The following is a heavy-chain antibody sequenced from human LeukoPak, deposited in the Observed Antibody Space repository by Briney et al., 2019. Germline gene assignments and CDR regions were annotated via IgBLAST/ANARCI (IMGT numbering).Heavy chain of an antibody. V-gene: IGHV3-33*01. CDR2: IWYDGSNK. D-gene: IGHD3-9*01. CDR3: ARDYDILTGDNWFDP. Sequence: QPGGSLRLSCAASEFTFSIYGMHWVRQAPGKGLEWVAVIWYDGSNKYYADSVKGRFTISRDNSKNTLYLQMNSLRAEDTAVYYCARDYDILTGDNWFDPWGQGTLVTVSS. J-gene: IGHJ5*02. CDR1: EFTFSIYG.